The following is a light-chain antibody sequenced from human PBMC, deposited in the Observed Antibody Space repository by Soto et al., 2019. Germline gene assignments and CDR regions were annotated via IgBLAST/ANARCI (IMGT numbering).Light chain of an antibody. CDR1: QSVSSN. CDR2: GAS. J-gene: IGKJ1*01. Sequence: MTPSPSTLSVSPGARATLSCRASQSVSSNLAWYQQKPGQAPRLLIYGASTRATGIPARFSGSGSGTEFTLTISSLQSEDFAVYYCQQYNNWPPWTFGQGTKVDI. V-gene: IGKV3-15*01. CDR3: QQYNNWPPWT.